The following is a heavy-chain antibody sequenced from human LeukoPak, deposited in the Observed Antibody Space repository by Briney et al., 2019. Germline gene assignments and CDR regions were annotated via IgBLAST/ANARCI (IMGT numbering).Heavy chain of an antibody. CDR2: ISSSSRYI. Sequence: GGSLRLSCAASGFTFSSYSMNWVRQAPGKGLEWVSSISSSSRYIYYADSVKGRFTISSDNAKNSLYLQMNSLRAEDTAVYYCARVMYSSSWPGAFDIWGQGTMVTVSS. CDR1: GFTFSSYS. V-gene: IGHV3-21*01. J-gene: IGHJ3*02. D-gene: IGHD6-13*01. CDR3: ARVMYSSSWPGAFDI.